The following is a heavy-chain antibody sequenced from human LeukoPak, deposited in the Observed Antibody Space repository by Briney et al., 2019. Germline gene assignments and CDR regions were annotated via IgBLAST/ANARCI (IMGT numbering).Heavy chain of an antibody. D-gene: IGHD2-15*01. CDR1: GGTFSSYA. CDR3: ARESGCSGGSCYPNWFDP. CDR2: IIPIFGTA. Sequence: SVKVSCKASGGTFSSYAISWVRQAPGQGLEWMGGIIPIFGTANYAQKFQGRVTITADESTSTAYMELSSLRSEDTAVYYCARESGCSGGSCYPNWFDPWGQGTPVTVSS. V-gene: IGHV1-69*01. J-gene: IGHJ5*02.